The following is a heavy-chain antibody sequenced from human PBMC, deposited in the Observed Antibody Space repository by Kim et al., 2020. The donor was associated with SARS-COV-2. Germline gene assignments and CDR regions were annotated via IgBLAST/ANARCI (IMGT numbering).Heavy chain of an antibody. CDR2: IYTSGST. V-gene: IGHV4-61*02. D-gene: IGHD3-22*01. CDR3: ATSRADYYDSSGYYSSDAFDI. Sequence: SETLSLTCTVSGGSISSGSYYWSWIRQPAGKGLEWIGRIYTSGSTNYNPSLKSRVTISVDTSKNQFSLKLSSVTAADTAVYYCATSRADYYDSSGYYSSDAFDIWDQVTMVTVSS. J-gene: IGHJ3*02. CDR1: GGSISSGSYY.